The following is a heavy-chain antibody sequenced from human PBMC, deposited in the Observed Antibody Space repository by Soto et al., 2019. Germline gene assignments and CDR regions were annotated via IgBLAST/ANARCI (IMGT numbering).Heavy chain of an antibody. D-gene: IGHD3-16*02. Sequence: ASETLSLSCTVSGGSINSYSWNWIRQPPGKGLEWIGNIYDSGSTNYKSSLKSRVTISVDTSKNQVSLKLSSVTAADTAVYHCAIGNYDYIWGSYRYIGFDYWGQGTLVTVSS. CDR3: AIGNYDYIWGSYRYIGFDY. J-gene: IGHJ4*02. V-gene: IGHV4-59*01. CDR2: IYDSGST. CDR1: GGSINSYS.